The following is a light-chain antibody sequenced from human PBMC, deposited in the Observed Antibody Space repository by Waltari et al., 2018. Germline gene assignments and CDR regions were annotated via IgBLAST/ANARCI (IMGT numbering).Light chain of an antibody. V-gene: IGKV3-20*01. CDR3: QHYGTSPKT. Sequence: EIVLTQSPVTLSLSPGEGATLSCRASQSISSSPLAWYQQKPGQAPRLLIYGSSSRATGIPDRFSGSGSGTDFTLTISRLEPEDFAVYYCQHYGTSPKTFGQGTKVEIK. CDR2: GSS. J-gene: IGKJ1*01. CDR1: QSISSSP.